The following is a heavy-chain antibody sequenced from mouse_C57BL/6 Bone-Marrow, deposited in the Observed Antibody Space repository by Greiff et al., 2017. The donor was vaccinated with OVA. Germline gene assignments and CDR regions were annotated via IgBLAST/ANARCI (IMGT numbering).Heavy chain of an antibody. Sequence: QVQLQQPGAELVKPGASVKLSCKASGYTFTSYWMHWVKQRPGQGLEWIGMIHPNSGSTNYNEKFKSKATLTVDKSSSTAYMQLSSLTSEDSVVYYCARSYYDGYPYAMDYWGQGTSVTVSS. CDR1: GYTFTSYW. CDR2: IHPNSGST. J-gene: IGHJ4*01. CDR3: ARSYYDGYPYAMDY. D-gene: IGHD2-3*01. V-gene: IGHV1-64*01.